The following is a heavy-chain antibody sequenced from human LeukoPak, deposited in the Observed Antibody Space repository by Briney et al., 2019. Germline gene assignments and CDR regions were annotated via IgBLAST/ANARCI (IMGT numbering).Heavy chain of an antibody. J-gene: IGHJ4*02. V-gene: IGHV3-74*01. D-gene: IGHD2-15*01. Sequence: PPGGSLRLSCAASGFTFSSYWMHWVRQAPGKGLVWVSRINSDGSSTSCADSVKDRFTISRDNAKNTLYLQMNSLRAEDTAVYYCATFRYDATSIDYWGQGTLVTVSS. CDR3: ATFRYDATSIDY. CDR1: GFTFSSYW. CDR2: INSDGSST.